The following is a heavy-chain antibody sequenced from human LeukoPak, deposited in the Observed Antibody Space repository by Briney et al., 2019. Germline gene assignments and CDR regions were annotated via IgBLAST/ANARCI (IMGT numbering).Heavy chain of an antibody. D-gene: IGHD2-2*01. CDR1: GFTFSSYS. Sequence: GGSLRLSCAASGFTFSSYSMNWVRQAPGKGLEWVSSISSSSYIYYADSVKGRFTISRDNAKNSLYLQMNSLRAEDTAVYYCARDVYAGTSSPSAFDIWGQGTMVTVSS. J-gene: IGHJ3*02. V-gene: IGHV3-21*01. CDR2: ISSSSYI. CDR3: ARDVYAGTSSPSAFDI.